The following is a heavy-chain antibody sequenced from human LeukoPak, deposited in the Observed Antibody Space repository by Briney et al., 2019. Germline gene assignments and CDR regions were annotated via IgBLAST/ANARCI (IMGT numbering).Heavy chain of an antibody. J-gene: IGHJ6*03. V-gene: IGHV4-38-2*02. CDR2: IYHSGST. CDR3: ARGRWRRHSYYYYMDV. Sequence: SETLSLTCTVSGYSISSGYYWGWIRQPPGKGLEWIGSIYHSGSTYYNPSLKSRVTISVDTSKNQFSLKLSSVTAADTAVYYCARGRWRRHSYYYYMDVWGKGTRSPSP. D-gene: IGHD3-3*01. CDR1: GYSISSGYY.